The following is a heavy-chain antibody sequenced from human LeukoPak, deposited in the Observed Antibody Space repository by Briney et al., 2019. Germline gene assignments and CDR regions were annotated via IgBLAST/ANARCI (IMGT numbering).Heavy chain of an antibody. V-gene: IGHV1-8*03. CDR3: ARGGCESCYNY. CDR2: MNPNSGNT. Sequence: ASVKVSCKASGCTFTSYDINWLRQATGQGLEWMGWMNPNSGNTGYAQKFQGRVTITRNTSMNTAYLELNSLRSEDTAVYYCARGGCESCYNYWGQGTLVTVSS. D-gene: IGHD2-15*01. J-gene: IGHJ4*02. CDR1: GCTFTSYD.